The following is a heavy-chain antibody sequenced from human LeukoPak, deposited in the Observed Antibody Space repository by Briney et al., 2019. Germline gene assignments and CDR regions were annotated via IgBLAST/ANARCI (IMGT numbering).Heavy chain of an antibody. V-gene: IGHV3-7*01. CDR2: IKQDGSEK. Sequence: PGGSLRLSCAASGFTFSSYWMSWVRQAPGKGLEWVANIKQDGSEKYYVDSVKGRFTISRDNAKNSLYLQMNSLRAEDTAVYYCARDRDDYGEYHGGWSQGTLVTVSS. J-gene: IGHJ4*02. CDR1: GFTFSSYW. D-gene: IGHD4-17*01. CDR3: ARDRDDYGEYHGG.